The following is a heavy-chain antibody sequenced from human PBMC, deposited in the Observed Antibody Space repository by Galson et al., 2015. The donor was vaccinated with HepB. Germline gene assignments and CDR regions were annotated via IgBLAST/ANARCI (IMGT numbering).Heavy chain of an antibody. D-gene: IGHD4-23*01. J-gene: IGHJ4*02. CDR1: GFTFSNYN. CDR3: ARDFGGNSGYFDD. CDR2: ISGRSTYI. V-gene: IGHV3-21*01. Sequence: SLRLSCAASGFTFSNYNFNWVRQAPGKGLEWVSSISGRSTYIYYADSVRGRFTISRDSSKNSLFLQVNSLRAEDTAFYYCARDFGGNSGYFDDWGQGTQVTVSS.